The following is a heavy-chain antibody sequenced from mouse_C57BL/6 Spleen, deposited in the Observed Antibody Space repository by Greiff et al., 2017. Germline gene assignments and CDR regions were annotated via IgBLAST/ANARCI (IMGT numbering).Heavy chain of an antibody. CDR1: GFSLPSYG. Sequence: VKLMESGPGLVQPSQSLSITCPVSGFSLPSYGVHWVRQSPGKGLEWLGVIWSGGSTDNNAAFISRLSISKDNSKSQVFFKMNSLQADDTAIYYCAGPNAWFAYWGQGTLVTVSA. CDR2: IWSGGST. J-gene: IGHJ3*01. CDR3: AGPNAWFAY. V-gene: IGHV2-2*01.